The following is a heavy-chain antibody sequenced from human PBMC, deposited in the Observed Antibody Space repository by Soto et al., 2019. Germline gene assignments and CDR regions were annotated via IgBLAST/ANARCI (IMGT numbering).Heavy chain of an antibody. D-gene: IGHD3-22*01. Sequence: GASVKVSCKVSGVTFSHNAISWVRQAPGQGLEWMGGIIPILGTANYAQKFQGRVTITADESTITAYMELSSLRSEDTAVYYCARGVNYYDSSGYYYVFDYWGQGTLVTVSS. J-gene: IGHJ4*02. CDR2: IIPILGTA. CDR3: ARGVNYYDSSGYYYVFDY. V-gene: IGHV1-69*13. CDR1: GVTFSHNA.